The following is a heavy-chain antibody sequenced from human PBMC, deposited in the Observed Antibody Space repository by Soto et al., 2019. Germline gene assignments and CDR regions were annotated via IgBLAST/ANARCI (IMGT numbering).Heavy chain of an antibody. CDR2: ISPYSGYT. Sequence: ASVKVSCKGFSYSFMKYGINWVRQAPGQGLEWVGWISPYSGYTHSAQKFHGRLTLTTDTAASTAYMELRILRSADTALYYCAREASVLIPAAQPSRFDSRGQGTLVTVSS. D-gene: IGHD2-2*01. CDR1: SYSFMKYG. V-gene: IGHV1-18*01. CDR3: AREASVLIPAAQPSRFDS. J-gene: IGHJ4*02.